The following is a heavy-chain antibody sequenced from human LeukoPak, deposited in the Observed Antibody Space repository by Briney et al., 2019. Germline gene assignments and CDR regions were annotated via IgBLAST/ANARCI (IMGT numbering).Heavy chain of an antibody. Sequence: SQTLSLTCVISGDSVSSNSAAWNWIRQSPSRGLEWLGRTYYRSKWYNHYAVSVKSRITINPDTSKNQFSLHLNSVTPEDTAVYYCARELWLTGYLGFDYWGQGTLVTVSS. CDR1: GDSVSSNSAA. CDR2: TYYRSKWYN. V-gene: IGHV6-1*01. D-gene: IGHD7-27*01. CDR3: ARELWLTGYLGFDY. J-gene: IGHJ4*02.